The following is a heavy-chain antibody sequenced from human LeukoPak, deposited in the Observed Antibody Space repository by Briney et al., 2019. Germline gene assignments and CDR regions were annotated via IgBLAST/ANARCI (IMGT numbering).Heavy chain of an antibody. Sequence: PGGSLRLSCAASGFTFSGYAMSWVRQAPGKGLERVSGISGSGRSTYYADSVKGRFIISRDNSKNTVYLQMNSLRADDTAVYYCAKDLRGEDHSSWFSDWGQGTLVTVSS. CDR1: GFTFSGYA. CDR2: ISGSGRST. V-gene: IGHV3-23*01. J-gene: IGHJ4*02. CDR3: AKDLRGEDHSSWFSD. D-gene: IGHD6-13*01.